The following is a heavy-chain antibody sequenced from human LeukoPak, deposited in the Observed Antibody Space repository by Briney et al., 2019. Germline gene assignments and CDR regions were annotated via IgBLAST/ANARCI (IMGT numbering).Heavy chain of an antibody. D-gene: IGHD5-18*01. J-gene: IGHJ4*02. Sequence: GGSLRLSCAASGFKFSSYAMSWVRQAPGKGLEWVSGISGSGGTTYYADSVEGRFTISRDNSKNTLYLQMNSLRAEDTAVYFCAKDTAMVRPDYFDYWGQGTLVTVSS. CDR3: AKDTAMVRPDYFDY. V-gene: IGHV3-23*01. CDR2: ISGSGGTT. CDR1: GFKFSSYA.